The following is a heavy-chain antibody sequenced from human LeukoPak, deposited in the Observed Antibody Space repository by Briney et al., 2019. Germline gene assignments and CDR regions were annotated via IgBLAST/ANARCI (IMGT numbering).Heavy chain of an antibody. CDR3: ARANSYVHAFDY. Sequence: SETLSLTCTVSGGSISSSSYYWGWIRQPPGKGLEWIGSIYYSGSTYYNPSLKSRVTISVDTSKNQFSLKLSSVTAADTAVYYCARANSYVHAFDYWGQGTLVTVSS. D-gene: IGHD5-18*01. CDR1: GGSISSSSYY. CDR2: IYYSGST. V-gene: IGHV4-39*07. J-gene: IGHJ4*02.